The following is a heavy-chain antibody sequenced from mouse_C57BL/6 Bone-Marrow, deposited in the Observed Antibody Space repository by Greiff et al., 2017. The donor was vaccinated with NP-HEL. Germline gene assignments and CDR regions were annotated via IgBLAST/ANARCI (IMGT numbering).Heavy chain of an antibody. J-gene: IGHJ2*01. V-gene: IGHV1-42*01. CDR1: GYSFTGYY. CDR2: INPSTGGT. CDR3: ARSDYGYVYFDY. D-gene: IGHD2-2*01. Sequence: EVMLVESGPELVKPGASVKISCKASGYSFTGYYMNWVKQSPEKSLEWIGEINPSTGGTTYNQKFKAKATLTVDKSSSTAYMQLKSLTSEDSAVYYCARSDYGYVYFDYWGQGTTLTVSS.